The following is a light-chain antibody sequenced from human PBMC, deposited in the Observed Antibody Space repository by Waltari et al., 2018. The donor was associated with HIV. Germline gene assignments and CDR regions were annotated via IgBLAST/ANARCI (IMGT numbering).Light chain of an antibody. CDR3: ASWDDSLSAWL. CDR2: RNN. J-gene: IGLJ3*02. V-gene: IGLV1-47*01. CDR1: SPTLGSNY. Sequence: QTVLTQPPSASETPVRPITTSCSGTSPTLGSNYVSWYVQPPHPAPKLLIYRNNQRPSGVPGRFSGSKSGTSASLAISDLQSDDEADYYCASWDDSLSAWLFGGGTKLTVL.